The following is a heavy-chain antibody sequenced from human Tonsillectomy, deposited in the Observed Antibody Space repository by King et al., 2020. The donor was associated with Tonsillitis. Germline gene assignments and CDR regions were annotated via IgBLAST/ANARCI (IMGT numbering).Heavy chain of an antibody. CDR1: GFTVSSNY. D-gene: IGHD2-15*01. V-gene: IGHV3-53*01. CDR3: ARDTAATGGLGFDP. CDR2: FYNWGST. Sequence: DVQLVGSGGGVIQPGGSLRLTCAAPGFTVSSNYMSWVRQAPGKGLGGGAVFYNWGSTYYAESVKGGFTISRDNSKNKLYLQMNSLRAEDTAVYYCARDTAATGGLGFDPWGQGTLVTVSS. J-gene: IGHJ5*02.